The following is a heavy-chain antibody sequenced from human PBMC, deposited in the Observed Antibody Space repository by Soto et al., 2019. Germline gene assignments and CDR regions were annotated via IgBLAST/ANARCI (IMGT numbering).Heavy chain of an antibody. Sequence: QVQLVESGGGVVQPGGPLRLSLPGPEFPFSGHAWNWFRRAPGKGLRWVPLIWNAGNNKYYADAGSVKGRFTISRDNSRNTLYLEINNVRADDTAVYYCVRGPDYSNFGYFDYWGQGTLVTVSS. CDR3: VRGPDYSNFGYFDY. V-gene: IGHV3-33*01. D-gene: IGHD4-4*01. CDR2: IWNAGNNK. J-gene: IGHJ4*02. CDR1: EFPFSGHA.